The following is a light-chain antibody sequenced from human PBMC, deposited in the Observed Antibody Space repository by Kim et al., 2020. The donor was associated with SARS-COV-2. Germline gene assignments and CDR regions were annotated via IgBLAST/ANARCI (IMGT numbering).Light chain of an antibody. CDR1: QSVISSY. J-gene: IGKJ4*01. CDR3: QQYGGSPLT. CDR2: DAS. V-gene: IGKV3-20*01. Sequence: SPWKGAYHSCRASQSVISSYLAWYQQRPGQAPSLLIYDASSRATGIPDRFCGSGSGTDFSLTISGLETEDFAVYYCQQYGGSPLTFGGGTKVEIK.